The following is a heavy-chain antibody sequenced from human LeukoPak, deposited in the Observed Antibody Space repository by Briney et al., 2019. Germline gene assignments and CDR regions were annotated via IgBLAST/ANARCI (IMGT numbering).Heavy chain of an antibody. CDR1: GGSISSYY. CDR2: IYYSGST. V-gene: IGHV4-59*12. Sequence: SETLSLTCTVSGGSISSYYWSWIRQPPGKGLEWIGYIYYSGSTNYNPPLKSRVTISVDTSKNQFSLKLSSVTAADTAVYYCARDRVPTPTTGYYPGGYFFDYWGQGTLVTVSS. J-gene: IGHJ4*02. CDR3: ARDRVPTPTTGYYPGGYFFDY. D-gene: IGHD3-9*01.